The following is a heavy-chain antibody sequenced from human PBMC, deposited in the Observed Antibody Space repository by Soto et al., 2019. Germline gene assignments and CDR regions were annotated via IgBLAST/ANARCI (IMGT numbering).Heavy chain of an antibody. CDR3: STRAYDTNGYYRFDP. CDR2: INHSGRV. Sequence: SETLSLTCTVSGGSVRSRIYYWSWIRQPPGKGLEWIGDINHSGRVNYSPSLKSRVTISLDTSKNQFSLTLSAVTAADTAMYYCSTRAYDTNGYYRFDPWGQGTLVTV. V-gene: IGHV4-61*01. CDR1: GGSVRSRIYY. J-gene: IGHJ5*01. D-gene: IGHD3-22*01.